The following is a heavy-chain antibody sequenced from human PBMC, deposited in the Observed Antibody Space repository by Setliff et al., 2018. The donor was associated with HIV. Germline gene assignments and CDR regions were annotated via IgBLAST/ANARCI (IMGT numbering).Heavy chain of an antibody. Sequence: SETLSLTCTVSGGSISSYYWSWIRQPPGKGLEWIGYIYTSGSTNYNPSLKSRVTISVDTSKNQFSLKLSSVTAADTAVYYCARGLFFYDPGGFDYWGQGTLVTVSS. J-gene: IGHJ4*02. CDR2: IYTSGST. CDR1: GGSISSYY. D-gene: IGHD3-22*01. V-gene: IGHV4-4*09. CDR3: ARGLFFYDPGGFDY.